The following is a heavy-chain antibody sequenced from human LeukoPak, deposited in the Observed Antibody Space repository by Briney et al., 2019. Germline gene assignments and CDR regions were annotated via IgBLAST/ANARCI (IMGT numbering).Heavy chain of an antibody. J-gene: IGHJ6*03. V-gene: IGHV1-69*13. D-gene: IGHD5-18*01. CDR2: IIPIFGTA. Sequence: SVKVSCKASGGTFSSYAISWVRQAPGQGLEWMGGIIPIFGTANYAQKFQGRVTITADESTSTAYMELSSLRSEDTAVYYCARLRETGGYSYGYNYYYYMDVWGKGTTVTVSS. CDR3: ARLRETGGYSYGYNYYYYMDV. CDR1: GGTFSSYA.